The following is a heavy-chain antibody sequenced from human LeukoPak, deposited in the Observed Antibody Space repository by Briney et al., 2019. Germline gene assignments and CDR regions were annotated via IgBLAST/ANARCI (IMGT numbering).Heavy chain of an antibody. CDR1: GGSFSGYY. CDR3: ARVPIVVVPAAIYYYYYYMDV. J-gene: IGHJ6*03. Sequence: SETLSLACAVYGGSFSGYYWSWIRQPPGKGLEWIGEINHSGSTNYNPSLKSRVTISVDTSKNQFSLKLSSVTAADTAVYYCARVPIVVVPAAIYYYYYYMDVWGKGTTVTVSS. CDR2: INHSGST. V-gene: IGHV4-34*01. D-gene: IGHD2-2*01.